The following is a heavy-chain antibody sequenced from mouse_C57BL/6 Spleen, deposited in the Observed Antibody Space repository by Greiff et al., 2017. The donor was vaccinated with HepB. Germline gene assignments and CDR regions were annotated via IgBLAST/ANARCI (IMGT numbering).Heavy chain of an antibody. D-gene: IGHD1-1*01. CDR3: ARLGYYGSSLDY. CDR2: IDPSDSYT. J-gene: IGHJ2*01. Sequence: VQLQQPGAELVMPGASVKLSCKASGYTFTRYWMHWVKQRPGQGLEWIGEIDPSDSYTNYNQKFKGKSTLTVDKSSSTAYMQLSSLTSEDSAVYYCARLGYYGSSLDYWGQGTTLTVSS. CDR1: GYTFTRYW. V-gene: IGHV1-69*01.